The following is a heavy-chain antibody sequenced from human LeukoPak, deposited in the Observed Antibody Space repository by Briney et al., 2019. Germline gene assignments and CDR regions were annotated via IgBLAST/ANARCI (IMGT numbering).Heavy chain of an antibody. CDR3: ARRGSFHEFDI. Sequence: GASVKVSYKASGYRFTDCWIQWVRQAPGQGLEWMGWINTNTGGTVYAQKFQGRVTMTRDTSLTTSYMDLSRLTSDDTAVYYCARRGSFHEFDIWGQGTMVFVSS. V-gene: IGHV1-2*02. D-gene: IGHD3-10*01. J-gene: IGHJ3*02. CDR2: INTNTGGT. CDR1: GYRFTDCW.